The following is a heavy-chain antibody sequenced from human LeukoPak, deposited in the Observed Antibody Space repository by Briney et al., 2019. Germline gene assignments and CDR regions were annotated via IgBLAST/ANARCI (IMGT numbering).Heavy chain of an antibody. V-gene: IGHV3-11*04. D-gene: IGHD3-16*01. CDR3: AREGDYYYYYMDV. CDR1: GFTFSDYY. CDR2: ISTTGNTI. Sequence: GGSLRLSCAASGFTFSDYYMSWIRQAPGKGLEWVSYISTTGNTIYYADSVKGRFTISRDNAKNSLYLQMNSLRAEDTAVYYCAREGDYYYYYMDVWGKGTTVTVSS. J-gene: IGHJ6*03.